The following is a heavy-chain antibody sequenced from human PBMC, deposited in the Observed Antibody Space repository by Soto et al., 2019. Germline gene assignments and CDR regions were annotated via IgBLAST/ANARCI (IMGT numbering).Heavy chain of an antibody. CDR1: VGSMRSYY. V-gene: IGHV4-59*01. J-gene: IGHJ4*02. Sequence: SETLSLTCTVSVGSMRSYYWGWIRQPPGKGLEWIGYIYSSGSTSYNPSLRSRVTISIDTPKNQFSLRLTSVTAADTAVYYCASGLADVGGTYPFDSWGRGTLVTVSS. CDR2: IYSSGST. D-gene: IGHD3-16*01. CDR3: ASGLADVGGTYPFDS.